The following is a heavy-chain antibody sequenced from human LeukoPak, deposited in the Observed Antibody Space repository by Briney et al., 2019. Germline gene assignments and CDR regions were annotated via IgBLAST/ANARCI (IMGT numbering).Heavy chain of an antibody. CDR1: GGSISSGGYY. J-gene: IGHJ4*02. CDR3: ARVRTSANYGVDY. D-gene: IGHD4-17*01. V-gene: IGHV4-31*03. Sequence: SETLSLTCTVSGGSISSGGYYWSWIRQHPGKGLEWIGYIYYSGSTYYNPSLKSRVTISVDTSKNQFSLKLSSVTAADTAVYYCARVRTSANYGVDYWGQGTLVTVSS. CDR2: IYYSGST.